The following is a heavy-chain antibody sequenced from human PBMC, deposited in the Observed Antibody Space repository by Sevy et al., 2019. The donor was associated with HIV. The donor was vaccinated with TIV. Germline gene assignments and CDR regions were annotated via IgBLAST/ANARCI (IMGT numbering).Heavy chain of an antibody. CDR3: ATSPSTVVTPGYDAFDI. J-gene: IGHJ3*02. V-gene: IGHV1-2*06. CDR1: GYTFTGYY. CDR2: INPNSAGT. D-gene: IGHD4-17*01. Sequence: ASVKVSCKASGYTFTGYYMHWVRQAPGQGLEWMGRINPNSAGTNYAQKFQGRVTMTRDTSISTAYMELSRLRSDDTAVYYCATSPSTVVTPGYDAFDIWGQGTMVTVSS.